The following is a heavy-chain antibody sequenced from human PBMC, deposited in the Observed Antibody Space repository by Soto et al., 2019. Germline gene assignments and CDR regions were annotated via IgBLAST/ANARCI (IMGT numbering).Heavy chain of an antibody. CDR1: GYCITCYC. CDR3: ASGITRIVS. D-gene: IGHD3-22*01. CDR2: FYPGDSDT. Sequence: GESMKFSCKGSGYCITCYCIGLVGQIVGKGLEWMGIFYPGDSDTRYSPSFQGQVTISADKSISIAYLQWSILKASDTAMYYCASGITRIVSWGQGTLVTVSS. V-gene: IGHV5-51*01. J-gene: IGHJ4*02.